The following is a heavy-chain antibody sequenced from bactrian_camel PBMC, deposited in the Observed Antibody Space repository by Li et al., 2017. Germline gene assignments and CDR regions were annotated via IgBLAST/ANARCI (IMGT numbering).Heavy chain of an antibody. CDR2: IRPSGGGST. V-gene: IGHV3S1*01. CDR1: GAISNNYC. CDR3: ATDSRIWGTYCSFGYCYTLSYNY. Sequence: HVQLVESGGGSVQAGGSLRLSRVRSGAISNNYCVGWFRQAPGKGLEWVSVIRPSGGGSTYYADSVKGRFTIPRGNAKNTLYLQMNSLKTEDTAVYHCATDSRIWGTYCSFGYCYTLSYNYRGQGTQVTVS. J-gene: IGHJ4*01. D-gene: IGHD2*01.